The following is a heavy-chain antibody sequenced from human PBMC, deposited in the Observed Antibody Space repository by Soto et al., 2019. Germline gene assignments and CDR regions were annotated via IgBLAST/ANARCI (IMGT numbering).Heavy chain of an antibody. V-gene: IGHV4-59*01. D-gene: IGHD3-10*01. Sequence: SETLSLTCTVSGGSISSYYWSWIRQPPGKGLEWIGYIYYSGSTNYNPSLKSRVTISADTSKNQFSLKLSSVTAADTAVYYCAREVIYYGSGSPYVDVWGKGTTVTVSS. CDR3: AREVIYYGSGSPYVDV. J-gene: IGHJ6*04. CDR1: GGSISSYY. CDR2: IYYSGST.